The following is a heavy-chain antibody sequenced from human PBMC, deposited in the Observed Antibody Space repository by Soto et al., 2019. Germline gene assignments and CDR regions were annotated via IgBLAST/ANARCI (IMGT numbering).Heavy chain of an antibody. V-gene: IGHV4-34*01. Sequence: PSETLSLTCGVYGGSFSGYYWSWIRQPPGKGLEWIGEINHSGSTNYNPSLKSRVTISVDTSKNQFSLTLSSVTAADTAVYYCARGSSPGGWFDPWGQGTLVT. CDR3: ARGSSPGGWFDP. CDR1: GGSFSGYY. CDR2: INHSGST. D-gene: IGHD3-16*01. J-gene: IGHJ5*02.